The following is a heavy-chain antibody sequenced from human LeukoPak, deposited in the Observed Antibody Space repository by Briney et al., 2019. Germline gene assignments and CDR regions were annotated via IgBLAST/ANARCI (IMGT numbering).Heavy chain of an antibody. CDR1: GYIFSNYY. D-gene: IGHD2-21*01. Sequence: GASVKVSCKASGYIFSNYYLHWVRQAPGQGLEWMGIINPSGGSTSYAQKFQGRVTMTRDTSTSTVYMELSSLRSEDTAVYYCARDESTSILWWWGQGTLVTVSS. CDR3: ARDESTSILWW. V-gene: IGHV1-46*01. J-gene: IGHJ1*01. CDR2: INPSGGST.